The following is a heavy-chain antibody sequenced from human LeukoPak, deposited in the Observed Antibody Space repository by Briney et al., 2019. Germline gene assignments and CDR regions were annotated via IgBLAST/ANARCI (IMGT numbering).Heavy chain of an antibody. V-gene: IGHV3-74*01. CDR2: INSDGSST. Sequence: PGGSLRLSCAASGFTFSSYWMHWVRQAPGKGLVWVSRINSDGSSTSYADSVKGRFTISRDNAKNTLYLQMNSLRAEDTAVYYCTRESSVGARKAFDFWGQGTLVTVSS. J-gene: IGHJ4*02. CDR1: GFTFSSYW. D-gene: IGHD1-26*01. CDR3: TRESSVGARKAFDF.